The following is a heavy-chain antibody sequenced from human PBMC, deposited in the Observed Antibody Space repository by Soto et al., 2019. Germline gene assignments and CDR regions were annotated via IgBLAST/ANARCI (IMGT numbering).Heavy chain of an antibody. V-gene: IGHV3-66*01. CDR1: GFTVSSNY. J-gene: IGHJ4*02. Sequence: EVQLVESGGGLVQPGGSLRLSCAASGFTVSSNYMSWVRQAPGKGLEWVSVIYSDGTTYYADSVKGRFTISRDNSKNTLYLQMNSLRAEDSAVYYCAKDRSGRNWGQGALGTVSS. CDR3: AKDRSGRN. CDR2: IYSDGTT.